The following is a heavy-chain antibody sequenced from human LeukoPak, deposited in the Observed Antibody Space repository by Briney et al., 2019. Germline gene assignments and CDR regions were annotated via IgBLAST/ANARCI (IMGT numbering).Heavy chain of an antibody. D-gene: IGHD7-27*01. V-gene: IGHV3-23*01. Sequence: GGSLRLSCETSGFNFIAYAMTWVRQAPGKGLEWVSAISGSGGSTYYADSVKGRFTISRDNSKNTLYLQMNSLRAEDTAVYYCANWGRLVDYWGQGTLVTVSS. CDR3: ANWGRLVDY. CDR2: ISGSGGST. CDR1: GFNFIAYA. J-gene: IGHJ4*02.